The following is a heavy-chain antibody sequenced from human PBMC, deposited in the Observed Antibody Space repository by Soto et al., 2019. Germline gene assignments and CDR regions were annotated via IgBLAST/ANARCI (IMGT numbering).Heavy chain of an antibody. CDR1: GGTFSSYA. Sequence: AVKVSCKASGGTFSSYAISWVRQAPGQGLEWMGGIIPIFGTANYAQKFQGRVTITADESTSTAYMELSSLRSEDTAVYYCARVGGLVSYRMDVWGQGTTVTVSS. V-gene: IGHV1-69*13. D-gene: IGHD2-15*01. J-gene: IGHJ6*02. CDR2: IIPIFGTA. CDR3: ARVGGLVSYRMDV.